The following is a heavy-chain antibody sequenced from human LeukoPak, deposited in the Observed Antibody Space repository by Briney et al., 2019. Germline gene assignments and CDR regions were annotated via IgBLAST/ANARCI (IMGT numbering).Heavy chain of an antibody. D-gene: IGHD5-12*01. V-gene: IGHV3-74*01. CDR3: GTGYSGNGVGY. CDR1: GFTFSSYW. Sequence: GGSLRLSCAASGFTFSSYWMHWVRQPPGKGLVWVSRITTDGSSTTYADSAKGRFTVSRGNAKNTLYLQMNSLRAEDTAVYYCGTGYSGNGVGYWGQGTLVTVSS. J-gene: IGHJ4*02. CDR2: ITTDGSST.